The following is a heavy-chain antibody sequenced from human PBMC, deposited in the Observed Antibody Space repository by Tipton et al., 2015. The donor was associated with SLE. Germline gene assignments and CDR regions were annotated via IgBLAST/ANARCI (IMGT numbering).Heavy chain of an antibody. CDR1: GFTFSDYY. J-gene: IGHJ3*02. CDR2: ISSSSYT. CDR3: ARESPFTHGAFDI. V-gene: IGHV3-11*05. Sequence: SLRLSCAASGFTFSDYYMSWIRQAPGKGLEWVSYISSSSYTNYADSVKGRFTISRDNAKNSLYLQMNSLRAEDTAVYYCARESPFTHGAFDIWGQGTMVTVSS.